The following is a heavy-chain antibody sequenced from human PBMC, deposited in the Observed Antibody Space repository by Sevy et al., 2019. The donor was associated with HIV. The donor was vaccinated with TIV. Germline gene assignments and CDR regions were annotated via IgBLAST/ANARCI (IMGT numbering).Heavy chain of an antibody. Sequence: GGSLRLSCVASDLRNYWMHWVRQVPGKGLVWVSRMNQDGNIINYADSVKGRFIISRDNARNTLYLQMNSLRAADTAVYYCVRDFNGYSDYWGQGTLVTVS. CDR1: DLRNYW. V-gene: IGHV3-74*01. CDR3: VRDFNGYSDY. J-gene: IGHJ4*02. CDR2: MNQDGNII. D-gene: IGHD3-22*01.